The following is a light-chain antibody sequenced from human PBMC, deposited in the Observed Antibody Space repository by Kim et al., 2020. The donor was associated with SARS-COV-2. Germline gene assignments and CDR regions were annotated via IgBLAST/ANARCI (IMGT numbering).Light chain of an antibody. CDR1: QSVHRN. J-gene: IGKJ4*01. CDR2: DAS. Sequence: EVVLTQSPATLSVSPGESVTLSCRASQSVHRNLAWYQQKPGQAPSLLIDDASTRATGIPARFSGSGSGTEFTLTISSLQPDDSAVYYCQQCDQWQVTFGRGTKVDIK. V-gene: IGKV3-15*01. CDR3: QQCDQWQVT.